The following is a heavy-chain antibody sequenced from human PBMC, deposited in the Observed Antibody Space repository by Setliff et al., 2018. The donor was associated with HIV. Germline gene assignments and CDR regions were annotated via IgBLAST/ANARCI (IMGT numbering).Heavy chain of an antibody. CDR1: GASISSYY. V-gene: IGHV4-59*01. Sequence: SETLSLTCTVSGASISSYYWSWIRQPPGKGLEWIGYIYSSGSTNYNPSLKSRVTISVDTSKNQFSLKLSSVTAADTAVYYCARAPGTIGGYDYWGQGTLVTVSS. CDR2: IYSSGST. D-gene: IGHD3-9*01. J-gene: IGHJ4*02. CDR3: ARAPGTIGGYDY.